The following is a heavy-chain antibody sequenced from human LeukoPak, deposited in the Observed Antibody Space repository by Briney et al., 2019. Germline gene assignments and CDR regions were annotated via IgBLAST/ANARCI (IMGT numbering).Heavy chain of an antibody. D-gene: IGHD2-15*01. CDR1: GGSISSYY. Sequence: SETLSLTCTVSGGSISSYYWSWIRQPPGKGLEWIGYIYYSGSTNYNPSLKSRVTISVDTSKNQFSLKLSSVTAADTAVYYCARAVGSGLYYFDYWGQGTLVTVSS. CDR2: IYYSGST. J-gene: IGHJ4*02. V-gene: IGHV4-59*01. CDR3: ARAVGSGLYYFDY.